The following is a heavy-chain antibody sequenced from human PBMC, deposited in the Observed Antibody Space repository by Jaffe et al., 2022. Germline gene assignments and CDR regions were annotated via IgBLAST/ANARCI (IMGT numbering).Heavy chain of an antibody. V-gene: IGHV4-38-2*02. Sequence: QVQLQESGPGLVKPSETLSLTCTVSGSSISSGYYWGWIRQPPGKGLEWIGTIYHVGTSYYNPSLKSRVTISVDTSNSRFSLTLSFVTAADTAVYYCVRLPFDYSSGWAADYWGQGALVAVSS. CDR1: GSSISSGYY. CDR3: VRLPFDYSSGWAADY. D-gene: IGHD6-19*01. CDR2: IYHVGTS. J-gene: IGHJ4*02.